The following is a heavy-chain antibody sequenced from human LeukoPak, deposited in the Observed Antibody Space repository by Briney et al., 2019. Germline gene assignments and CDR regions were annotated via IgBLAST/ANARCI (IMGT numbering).Heavy chain of an antibody. CDR2: ISAYNGNT. Sequence: ASVKVSCKASGYTFTSYGISWVRQAPGQGLEWMVWISAYNGNTNYAQKLQGRVTMTTDTSTSTAYTELRSLRSDDTAVYYCARRGSGTDSWVDWFDPWGQGTLVTVSS. J-gene: IGHJ5*02. D-gene: IGHD3-10*01. CDR3: ARRGSGTDSWVDWFDP. CDR1: GYTFTSYG. V-gene: IGHV1-18*01.